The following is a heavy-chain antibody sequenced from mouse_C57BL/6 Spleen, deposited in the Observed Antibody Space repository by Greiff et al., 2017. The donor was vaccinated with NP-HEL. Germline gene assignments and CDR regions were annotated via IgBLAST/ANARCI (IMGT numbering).Heavy chain of an antibody. CDR1: GFSLTSYG. CDR2: IWSGGST. V-gene: IGHV2-2*01. D-gene: IGHD1-1*01. J-gene: IGHJ3*01. Sequence: QVHVKQSGPGLVQPSQSLSITCTVSGFSLTSYGLHWVRQSPGKGLEWLGVIWSGGSTDYNAAFISRLSISKDNSKSQVFFKMNSLQADDTAIYYCASRYYGSSWGFAYWGQGTLVTVSA. CDR3: ASRYYGSSWGFAY.